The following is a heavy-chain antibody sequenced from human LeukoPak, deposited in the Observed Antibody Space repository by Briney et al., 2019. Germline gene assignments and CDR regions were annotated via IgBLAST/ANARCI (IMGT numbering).Heavy chain of an antibody. CDR3: ARVPSGGYSSGWYDY. CDR1: GGTFSSYA. V-gene: IGHV1-69*04. J-gene: IGHJ4*02. CDR2: IIPILGIA. Sequence: SVKVSCKASGGTFSSYAISWVRQAPGQGLEWMGRIIPILGIANYAQKFQGRVTITADRSTSTAYMELSSLRSEDTAVYYCARVPSGGYSSGWYDYWGQGTLVTVSS. D-gene: IGHD6-19*01.